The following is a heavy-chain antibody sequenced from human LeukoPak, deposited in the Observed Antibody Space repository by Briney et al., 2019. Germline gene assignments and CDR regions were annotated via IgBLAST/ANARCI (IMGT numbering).Heavy chain of an antibody. CDR2: IIPILGIA. Sequence: GASVKVSCKASGGTFSSYAISWVRQAPGQGLEWMGRIIPILGIANYAQKFQGRVTITADKSTSTAYMELSGLRSEDTAVYYCARARIGGVKDYYYYGMDVWGQGTTVTVSS. CDR1: GGTFSSYA. D-gene: IGHD3-16*01. CDR3: ARARIGGVKDYYYYGMDV. J-gene: IGHJ6*02. V-gene: IGHV1-69*04.